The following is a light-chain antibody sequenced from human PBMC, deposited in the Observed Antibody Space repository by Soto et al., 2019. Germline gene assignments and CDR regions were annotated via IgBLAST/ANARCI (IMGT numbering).Light chain of an antibody. CDR2: SAS. V-gene: IGKV3-20*01. CDR1: KSVNSR. CDR3: QHDGRLPSP. Sequence: EIVLTPSPGTLSLSPGERATLSCRASKSVNSRLAWYQHKPGQAHRPLISSASTRATGIPHRCSGSGSATDFTLTISKLESEHFALYYYQHDGRLPSPVAQVTRLESK. J-gene: IGKJ5*01.